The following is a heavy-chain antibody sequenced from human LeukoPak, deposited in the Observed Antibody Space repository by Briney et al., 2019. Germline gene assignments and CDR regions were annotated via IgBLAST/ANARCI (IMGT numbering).Heavy chain of an antibody. D-gene: IGHD5-24*01. J-gene: IGHJ4*02. CDR1: GFTFSSYS. V-gene: IGHV3-21*01. Sequence: GGSLRLSCAASGFTFSSYSMNWVRQAPGRGLEWVSFISSSSNYMSYADSVKGRFTISRDNAKNSLYLQMNSLRAEDTAIYYCTRVGYIDEGIDYWGQGTLVTVSS. CDR3: TRVGYIDEGIDY. CDR2: ISSSSNYM.